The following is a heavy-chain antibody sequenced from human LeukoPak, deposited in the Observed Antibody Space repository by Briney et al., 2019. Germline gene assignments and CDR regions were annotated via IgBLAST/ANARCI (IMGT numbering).Heavy chain of an antibody. D-gene: IGHD3-10*01. V-gene: IGHV1-18*01. Sequence: ASVKVSCKASGYTFTSYGISWVRQAPGQGLEWMGWISPYNGNTNYAQKLQGRVNMTTDTSTSTAYVELRSLRSDDTAVYYCARDHTMVRGLNYYYYMDVWGKGTTVTVSS. J-gene: IGHJ6*03. CDR1: GYTFTSYG. CDR3: ARDHTMVRGLNYYYYMDV. CDR2: ISPYNGNT.